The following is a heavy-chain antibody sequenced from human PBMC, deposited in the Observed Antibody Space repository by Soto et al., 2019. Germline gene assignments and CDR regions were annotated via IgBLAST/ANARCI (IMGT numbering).Heavy chain of an antibody. V-gene: IGHV3-74*01. CDR3: ARDPYSSNWYDP. J-gene: IGHJ5*02. Sequence: EVQLVESGGGLVQPGGSLRLSCASSGFTFSSYWMHWVRQAPGKGLVWVSRINSDGSSTSYADSVKGRFTISRDNAKNTLYLQMNSLRAEDTAVYYCARDPYSSNWYDPWGQGTLVTVSS. D-gene: IGHD4-4*01. CDR1: GFTFSSYW. CDR2: INSDGSST.